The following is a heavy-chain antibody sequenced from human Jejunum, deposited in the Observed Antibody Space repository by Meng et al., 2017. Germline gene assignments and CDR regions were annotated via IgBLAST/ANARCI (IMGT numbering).Heavy chain of an antibody. D-gene: IGHD2-2*03. J-gene: IGHJ3*02. V-gene: IGHV1-2*02. CDR3: ARDGFGGDAFDI. CDR1: GYTFTVNY. Sequence: ASVKVSCKASGYTFTVNYIHWVRQAPGQGLEWMGWIYPNSGGTNYPQKFQGRVTMTSDTSISTAYMELSSLRSDDTAMYYCARDGFGGDAFDIWGQGKRVT. CDR2: IYPNSGGT.